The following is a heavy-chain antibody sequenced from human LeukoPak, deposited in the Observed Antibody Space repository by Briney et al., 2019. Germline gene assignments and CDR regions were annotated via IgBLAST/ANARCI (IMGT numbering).Heavy chain of an antibody. V-gene: IGHV4-34*01. Sequence: SETLSLTCAVCGGSFSGYYWSWIRQPPGKGLEWIGEINHSGSTNYNPSLKSRVTISVDTSKNQFSLKLSSVTVADTAVYYCARLVEYYDFWSGYSRPPDYFDYWGQGTLVTVSS. CDR3: ARLVEYYDFWSGYSRPPDYFDY. D-gene: IGHD3-3*01. CDR1: GGSFSGYY. CDR2: INHSGST. J-gene: IGHJ4*02.